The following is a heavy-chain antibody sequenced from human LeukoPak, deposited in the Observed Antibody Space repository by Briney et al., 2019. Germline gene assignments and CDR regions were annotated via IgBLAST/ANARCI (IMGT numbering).Heavy chain of an antibody. CDR1: GFTFSSYA. CDR2: ISYDGSNK. D-gene: IGHD1-26*01. V-gene: IGHV3-30-3*01. J-gene: IGHJ4*02. CDR3: ARDSSSGCGDY. Sequence: GGSLRLSCAASGFTFSSYAMHWVRQAPGKGLEWVAVISYDGSNKYYADSVKGRFTISRDNSKNTLYLQMNSLRAEDTAVYYCARDSSSGCGDYWGQGTLVTVSS.